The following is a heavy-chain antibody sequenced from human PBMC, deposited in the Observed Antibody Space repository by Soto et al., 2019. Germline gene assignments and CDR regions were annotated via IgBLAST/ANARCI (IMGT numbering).Heavy chain of an antibody. Sequence: EVHLVESGGGLVQPGGSLRVSCAASGFTFSNYAMNWVRQAPGKGLGWVSYISIGSGSIFYADSVKGRFTISSDDAKNALSLQINTLPDEDTAVCYCGRDDRWAFDFWGQGTMVTVSS. CDR2: ISIGSGSI. CDR3: GRDDRWAFDF. CDR1: GFTFSNYA. J-gene: IGHJ3*01. D-gene: IGHD2-15*01. V-gene: IGHV3-48*02.